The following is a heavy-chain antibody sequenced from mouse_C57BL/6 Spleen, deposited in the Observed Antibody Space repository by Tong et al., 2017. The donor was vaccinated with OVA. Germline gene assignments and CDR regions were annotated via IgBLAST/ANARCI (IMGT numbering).Heavy chain of an antibody. J-gene: IGHJ4*01. D-gene: IGHD2-14*01. Sequence: EVQLQESGPELVKPGASVKISCKASGYSFTGYFMNWVKQSHGKSLEWIGRINPYNGDTFYNQKFKGKATLTVDKSSSKGNMELMGLTSEGSAVYYCNAWRVPRDYAMDCWGQGTSVTVAS. CDR3: NAWRVPRDYAMDC. CDR1: GYSFTGYF. CDR2: INPYNGDT. V-gene: IGHV1-37*01.